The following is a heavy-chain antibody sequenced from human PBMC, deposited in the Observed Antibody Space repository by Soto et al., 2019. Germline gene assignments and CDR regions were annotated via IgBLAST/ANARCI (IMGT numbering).Heavy chain of an antibody. Sequence: PWGSLGLSCAASGFTFSSYAMHWVRQAPGKGLEWVAVISYDGSNKYYADSVKGRFTISRDSSKNTLYLQMNSLRAEDTAVYYCARGVGLYEAGSTEDWFDPWGQGTLVTVSS. V-gene: IGHV3-30-3*01. CDR3: ARGVGLYEAGSTEDWFDP. J-gene: IGHJ5*02. CDR1: GFTFSSYA. D-gene: IGHD3-3*01. CDR2: ISYDGSNK.